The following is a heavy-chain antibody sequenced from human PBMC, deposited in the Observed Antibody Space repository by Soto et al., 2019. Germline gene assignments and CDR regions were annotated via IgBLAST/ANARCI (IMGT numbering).Heavy chain of an antibody. Sequence: QLQQSGPGLVKPAETLFLSCTVSGGSVGDSNYYWGWIRQSPGKALQWIGNVHYDHSTHSTPSLESRLTISIDTLNNKFSLKLTSVIAADTAVYYCARQRGRYGEVDNWGQGTLVTVSS. V-gene: IGHV4-39*01. CDR3: ARQRGRYGEVDN. D-gene: IGHD4-17*01. J-gene: IGHJ4*02. CDR1: GGSVGDSNYY. CDR2: VHYDHST.